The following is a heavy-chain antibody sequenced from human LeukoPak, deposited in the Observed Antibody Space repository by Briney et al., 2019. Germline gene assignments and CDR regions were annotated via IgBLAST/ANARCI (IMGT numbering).Heavy chain of an antibody. V-gene: IGHV4-34*01. J-gene: IGHJ5*02. D-gene: IGHD3-10*01. CDR2: INHSGST. Sequence: SETLSLTCAVYGGSFSGHYWSWIRQPPGKGLEWIGEINHSGSTNYNPSLKSRVTISVDTSKNQFSLKLSSVTAADTAVYYCARGRVTSHQTMVRGVIRLNWFDPWGQGTLVTVSS. CDR3: ARGRVTSHQTMVRGVIRLNWFDP. CDR1: GGSFSGHY.